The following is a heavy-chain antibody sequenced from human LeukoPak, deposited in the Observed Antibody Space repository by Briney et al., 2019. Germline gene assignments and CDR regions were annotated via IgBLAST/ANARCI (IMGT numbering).Heavy chain of an antibody. D-gene: IGHD6-19*01. CDR3: ARGKGAVFDAFDI. Sequence: ASVKVSCKAFGYTFTGYYMHWVRQAPGQGLEWMGWINPNSGGTNYAQKFQGRVTMTRDTSISTAYMELSRLRSDDTAVYYCARGKGAVFDAFDIWGQGTMVTVSS. J-gene: IGHJ3*02. CDR2: INPNSGGT. V-gene: IGHV1-2*02. CDR1: GYTFTGYY.